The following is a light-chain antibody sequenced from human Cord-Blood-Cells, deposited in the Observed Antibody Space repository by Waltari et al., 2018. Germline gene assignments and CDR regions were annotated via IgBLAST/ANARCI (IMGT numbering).Light chain of an antibody. J-gene: IGKJ2*01. V-gene: IGKV1-33*01. CDR1: QDISNY. CDR2: DAS. CDR3: QQYDNLPYN. Sequence: DIQMTQSPSSLSASVGDRVTITCQASQDISNYLNWYQQKPGKAPKHLIYDASNLETGVPSRFSGRGSGTDFTFTISNMQPEDMATYYCQQYDNLPYNFGQGTKLEIK.